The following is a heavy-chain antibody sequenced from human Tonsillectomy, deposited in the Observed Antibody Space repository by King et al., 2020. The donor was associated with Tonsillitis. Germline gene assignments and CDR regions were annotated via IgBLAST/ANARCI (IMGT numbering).Heavy chain of an antibody. CDR3: ATEYSSNFDY. CDR1: GFTFSTYY. CDR2: ISSSGSYI. D-gene: IGHD6-13*01. J-gene: IGHJ4*02. Sequence: VQLVESGGGLVKPGGSLRLSCAASGFTFSTYYMNWVRQAPGRGLEWVSSISSSGSYIYHADSVKGRFTISRDNAKNSLYLQMNSLRVEDTAVYYCATEYSSNFDYWGQGTLVTVSS. V-gene: IGHV3-21*01.